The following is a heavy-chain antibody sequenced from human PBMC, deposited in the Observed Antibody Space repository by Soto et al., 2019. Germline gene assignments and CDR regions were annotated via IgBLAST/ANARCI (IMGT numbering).Heavy chain of an antibody. CDR3: ASSRTGYSSGWSPGY. J-gene: IGHJ4*02. D-gene: IGHD6-19*01. CDR1: GYSFTSYW. CDR2: IDPSDSYT. V-gene: IGHV5-10-1*01. Sequence: GESLKISCKGSGYSFTSYWISWVRQMPGKGLEWMGRIDPSDSYTNYSPSFQGHVTISADKSISTAYLQWSSLKASDTAMYYCASSRTGYSSGWSPGYWGQGTLVTVSS.